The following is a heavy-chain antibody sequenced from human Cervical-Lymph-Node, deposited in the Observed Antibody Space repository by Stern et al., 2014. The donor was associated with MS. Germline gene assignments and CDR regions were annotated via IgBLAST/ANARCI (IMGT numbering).Heavy chain of an antibody. D-gene: IGHD1-26*01. J-gene: IGHJ4*02. CDR3: ARDAIYSGSYPDY. Sequence: VQLVESGVGAVQPGRPLRLPCAGPGFTISSYGMHWVRRDPGKGLELAALIWYDGSNKYYANSAKGGFTISRTSSKNTLYLQMNRLRAEDTAVYYCARDAIYSGSYPDYWGRGTLVTVSS. V-gene: IGHV3-33*01. CDR2: IWYDGSNK. CDR1: GFTISSYG.